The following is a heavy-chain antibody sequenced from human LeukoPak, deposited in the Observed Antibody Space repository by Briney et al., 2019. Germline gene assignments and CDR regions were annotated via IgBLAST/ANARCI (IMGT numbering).Heavy chain of an antibody. CDR2: ISYSGST. CDR3: ARDTGYSSGWYLDY. Sequence: SETLSLTCTVSGGSISRYYWSWIRQPPGKGLEWIGYISYSGSTNYNPSLKSRVTISVATSKNQFSLKVSSVTAAETAVYYCARDTGYSSGWYLDYWGQGTLVTVSS. CDR1: GGSISRYY. V-gene: IGHV4-59*01. D-gene: IGHD6-19*01. J-gene: IGHJ4*02.